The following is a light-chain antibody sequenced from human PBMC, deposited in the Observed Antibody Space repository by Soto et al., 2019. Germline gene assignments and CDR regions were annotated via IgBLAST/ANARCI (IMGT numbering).Light chain of an antibody. CDR3: QQYNDWPPYS. J-gene: IGKJ2*01. V-gene: IGKV3D-15*01. Sequence: EIVLTQSPGTLSLSPGESAALSCRASQSISYNVAWYQQKPGQAPRLLIYGAFIRASGIPARFSGSGSGTDFTLTISSLQSEDFAVYYCQQYNDWPPYSFGQGTKVDIK. CDR1: QSISYN. CDR2: GAF.